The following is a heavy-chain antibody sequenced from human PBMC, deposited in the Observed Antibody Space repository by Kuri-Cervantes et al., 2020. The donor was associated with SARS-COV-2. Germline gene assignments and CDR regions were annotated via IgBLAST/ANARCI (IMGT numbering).Heavy chain of an antibody. CDR2: ISGDNGDT. Sequence: ASVKVSCKASGYTFTSYGIIWVRQAPGQGLEWMGWISGDNGDTNYAQKFQGRVTITKDTSTSTAYMELRSLRSDDTAVYFCASDYDSSAHFHSDAFDIWGQGTMVTVSS. V-gene: IGHV1-18*04. J-gene: IGHJ3*02. CDR1: GYTFTSYG. D-gene: IGHD3-22*01. CDR3: ASDYDSSAHFHSDAFDI.